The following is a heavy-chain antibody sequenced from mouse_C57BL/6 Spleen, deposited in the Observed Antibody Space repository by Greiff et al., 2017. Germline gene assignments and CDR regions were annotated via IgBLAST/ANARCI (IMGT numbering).Heavy chain of an antibody. D-gene: IGHD1-1*01. Sequence: QVQLQQSGPELVKPGASVKISCKASGYAFSSSWMNWVKQRPGKGLEWIGRIYPGDGDTNYNGKFKGKATLTADKSSSTAYMQLSSLTSEDSAVYFCARGKGGSSFFDYWGQGTTLTVSS. CDR1: GYAFSSSW. V-gene: IGHV1-82*01. CDR2: IYPGDGDT. CDR3: ARGKGGSSFFDY. J-gene: IGHJ2*01.